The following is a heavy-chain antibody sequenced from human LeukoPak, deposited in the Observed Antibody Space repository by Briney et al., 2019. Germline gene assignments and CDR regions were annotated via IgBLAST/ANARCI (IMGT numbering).Heavy chain of an antibody. V-gene: IGHV3-30-3*01. D-gene: IGHD1-26*01. CDR3: ATDGLDSAGATEFAFDI. CDR2: ISYDGSNK. Sequence: GGSLRLSCAASGFTLSSYAMHWVRQAPGKGLEWVAVISYDGSNKYYADSVKGRFTISRDNSKNTLYLQMNSLRAEDTAVYYCATDGLDSAGATEFAFDIWGQGTMVTVSS. CDR1: GFTLSSYA. J-gene: IGHJ3*02.